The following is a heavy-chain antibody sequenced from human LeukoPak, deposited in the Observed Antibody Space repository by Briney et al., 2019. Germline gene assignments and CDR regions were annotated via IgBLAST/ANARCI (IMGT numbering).Heavy chain of an antibody. CDR3: ARRSHVAARDAFDI. J-gene: IGHJ3*02. CDR2: ISAYNGNT. V-gene: IGHV1-18*01. Sequence: GASVKVSCKASGYTFTSYGISWVRQAPGQGLEWMGWISAYNGNTNYAQKLQGRVTMTTDTSTSTAYMELRSLRSDDTAVYYCARRSHVAARDAFDIWGQGTMVTVSS. D-gene: IGHD1-26*01. CDR1: GYTFTSYG.